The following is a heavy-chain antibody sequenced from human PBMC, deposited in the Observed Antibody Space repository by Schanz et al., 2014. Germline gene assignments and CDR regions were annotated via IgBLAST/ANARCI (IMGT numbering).Heavy chain of an antibody. V-gene: IGHV1-2*06. Sequence: QGHLVQSGAEVKEPGASVQVSCKASGYVFTAYYIHWVRQAPGQGLEYMGRINPNSGGTNFAQKLQGRVTMTRDTSISTVYMELSRLRSDDTAVYYCAREGTVIRGLSGWFDPWGQGTLVTVSS. CDR1: GYVFTAYY. CDR3: AREGTVIRGLSGWFDP. CDR2: INPNSGGT. D-gene: IGHD3-10*01. J-gene: IGHJ5*02.